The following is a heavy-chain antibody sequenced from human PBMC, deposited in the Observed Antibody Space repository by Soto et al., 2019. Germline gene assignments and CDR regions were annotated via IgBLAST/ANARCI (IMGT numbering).Heavy chain of an antibody. D-gene: IGHD3-10*01. V-gene: IGHV1-24*01. CDR3: GSGPFYGLGKAGAFDY. J-gene: IGHJ3*01. CDR1: GYTLTELS. Sequence: QVQLVQSGAEVKKPGASVKVSCKVSGYTLTELSMHWVRQAPGKGLEWMGGFDPEDGETIYAQKFQGRVHLTGDTISDPGYMGLGSLGSGGPGGDFCGSGPFYGLGKAGAFDYWGQGTMVTVSS. CDR2: FDPEDGET.